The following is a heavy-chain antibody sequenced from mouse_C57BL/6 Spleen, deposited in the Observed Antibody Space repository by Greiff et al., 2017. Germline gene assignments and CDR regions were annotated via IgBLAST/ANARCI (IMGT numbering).Heavy chain of an antibody. J-gene: IGHJ4*01. CDR3: ARRVRREGSYAMDY. Sequence: VQLQQPGAELVRPGSSVKLSCKASGYTFTSYWMDWVKQRPGQGLEWIGNIYPSDSETHYNQKFKDKATLTVDKSSSTAYMQLSSLTSEDSAVYYCARRVRREGSYAMDYWGQGTSVTVSS. CDR1: GYTFTSYW. V-gene: IGHV1-61*01. CDR2: IYPSDSET. D-gene: IGHD2-2*01.